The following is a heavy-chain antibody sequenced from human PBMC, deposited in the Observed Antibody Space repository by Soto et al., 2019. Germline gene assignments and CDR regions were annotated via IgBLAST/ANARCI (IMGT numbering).Heavy chain of an antibody. CDR1: GGSISSGGYY. V-gene: IGHV4-31*03. Sequence: SETLSLTCTVSGGSISSGGYYWSWIRQHPGKGLEWIGYIYYSGSTYYNPSLKSRVTISVDTSKNQFSLKLSSVTAADTAVYYCARVIAARPVPFYYFDYWGQGTLVTVSS. D-gene: IGHD6-6*01. CDR2: IYYSGST. CDR3: ARVIAARPVPFYYFDY. J-gene: IGHJ4*02.